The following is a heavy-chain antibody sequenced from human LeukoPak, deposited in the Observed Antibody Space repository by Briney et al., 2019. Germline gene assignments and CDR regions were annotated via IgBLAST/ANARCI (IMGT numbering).Heavy chain of an antibody. J-gene: IGHJ4*02. CDR1: GGSISSSSYY. V-gene: IGHV4-61*03. CDR3: ARHRGSGYPYFDY. CDR2: IYYTGST. Sequence: SETLSLTCTVSGGSISSSSYYWGWIRQPPGKGLEWIGYIYYTGSTNYNPSLKSRVTISVDTSKSHFSLKMSTLTAADTAVYYCARHRGSGYPYFDYWGQGTLVTVSS. D-gene: IGHD3-22*01.